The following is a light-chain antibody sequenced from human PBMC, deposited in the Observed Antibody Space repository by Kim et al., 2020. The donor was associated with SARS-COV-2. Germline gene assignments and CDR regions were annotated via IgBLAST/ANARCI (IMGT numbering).Light chain of an antibody. CDR1: QTINNK. CDR3: QQSNNWPPLT. CDR2: DAT. J-gene: IGKJ1*01. Sequence: SPGERATLSCRASQTINNKLVWYQHKPGQAPRLLIYDATTRATGIPARFIGSGSETDFTLTIKSLQSEDFAVYYCQQSNNWPPLTFGQGTKVDIK. V-gene: IGKV3-15*01.